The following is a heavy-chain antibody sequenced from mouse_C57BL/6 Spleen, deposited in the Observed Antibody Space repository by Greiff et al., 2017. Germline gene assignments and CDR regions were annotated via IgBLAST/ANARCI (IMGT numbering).Heavy chain of an antibody. Sequence: EVKLVESEGGLVQPGSSMKLSCTASGFTFSDYYMAWVRQVPEKGLEWVANINYDGSSTYYLDSLKSRFIISRDNAKNILYLQMSSLKSEDTATYYCARDCYGNFDYWGQGTTLTVSS. D-gene: IGHD2-1*01. CDR3: ARDCYGNFDY. J-gene: IGHJ2*01. V-gene: IGHV5-16*01. CDR2: INYDGSST. CDR1: GFTFSDYY.